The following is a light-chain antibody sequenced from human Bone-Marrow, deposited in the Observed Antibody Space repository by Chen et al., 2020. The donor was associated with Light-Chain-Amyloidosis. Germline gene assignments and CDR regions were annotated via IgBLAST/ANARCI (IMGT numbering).Light chain of an antibody. CDR1: NIGSTS. J-gene: IGLJ3*02. CDR2: DDS. V-gene: IGLV3-21*02. Sequence: SYVLTQPPSVSVAPGQTARITCEGDNIGSTSVHWYQQTPGQAPLLVVYDDSDRPSGLPERLSGSNSGNTATLTISRVEAGDEADYYCQVWDRSSDRPVFGGGTKLTVL. CDR3: QVWDRSSDRPV.